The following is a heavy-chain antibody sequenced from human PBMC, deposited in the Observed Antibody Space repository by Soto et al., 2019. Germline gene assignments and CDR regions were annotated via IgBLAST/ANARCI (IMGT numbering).Heavy chain of an antibody. CDR3: VKDGGVVVPAAMFAYYYGMDV. V-gene: IGHV3-43*01. D-gene: IGHD2-2*01. CDR1: GFTFDDYT. J-gene: IGHJ6*02. Sequence: EVQLVESGGVVVQPGGSLRLSCAASGFTFDDYTMHWVRQAPGKGLEWVSLISWDGGSTYYADSVKGRFTISRDNSKNSPYLQMYSLRTEDTALYYCVKDGGVVVPAAMFAYYYGMDVWGQGTTVTVSS. CDR2: ISWDGGST.